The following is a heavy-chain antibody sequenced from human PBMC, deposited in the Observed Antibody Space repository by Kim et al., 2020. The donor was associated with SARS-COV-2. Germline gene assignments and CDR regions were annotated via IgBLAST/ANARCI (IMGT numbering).Heavy chain of an antibody. Sequence: NPHPKSRVTISVDTSRTQFSLKLSSVPAADTAVYYCARGARVSQPFCTDYWGPGTLVTVSS. D-gene: IGHD3-10*01. J-gene: IGHJ4*02. CDR3: ARGARVSQPFCTDY. V-gene: IGHV4-34*01.